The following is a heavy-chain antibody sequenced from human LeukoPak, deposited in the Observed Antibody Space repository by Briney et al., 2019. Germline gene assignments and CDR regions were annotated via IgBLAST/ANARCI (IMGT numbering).Heavy chain of an antibody. CDR3: ARVFLERLTSGYFDN. Sequence: GGSLRLSCAASGFTFSSYAMHWVRQAPGKGLEWVALISYDESNKYYADSVKGRFTISRDYSKNTLYLQMNSLRDDDTAVYYCARVFLERLTSGYFDNWGQGTLVTVSP. CDR2: ISYDESNK. D-gene: IGHD3-3*01. CDR1: GFTFSSYA. J-gene: IGHJ4*02. V-gene: IGHV3-30-3*01.